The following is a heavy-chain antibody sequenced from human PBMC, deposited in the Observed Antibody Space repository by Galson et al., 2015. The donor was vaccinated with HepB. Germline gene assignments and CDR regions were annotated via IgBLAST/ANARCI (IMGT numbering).Heavy chain of an antibody. J-gene: IGHJ4*02. V-gene: IGHV1-69*13. CDR1: GGTFSSYA. D-gene: IGHD1-26*01. CDR3: ARGSLVGATTDYLCFDY. Sequence: SVKVSCKASGGTFSSYAISWVRQAPGQGLEWMGGIIPIFGIANYAQKFQGRVTITADESTSTAYMELSSLRSEDTAVYYCARGSLVGATTDYLCFDYWGQGTLATVSS. CDR2: IIPIFGIA.